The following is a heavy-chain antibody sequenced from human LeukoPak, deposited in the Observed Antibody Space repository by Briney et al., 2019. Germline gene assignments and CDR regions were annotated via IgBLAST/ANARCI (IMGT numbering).Heavy chain of an antibody. CDR3: ARDPNIRYFDYNYFDP. Sequence: ASVKVSCKASGYTFTSYDINWVRQATGQGLEWMGWMNPNSGNTGYAQKFQGRVTMTRNTSISTAYMELSSLRSEDTAVYYCARDPNIRYFDYNYFDPWGQGTLVTVSS. CDR1: GYTFTSYD. J-gene: IGHJ5*02. CDR2: MNPNSGNT. V-gene: IGHV1-8*01. D-gene: IGHD3-9*01.